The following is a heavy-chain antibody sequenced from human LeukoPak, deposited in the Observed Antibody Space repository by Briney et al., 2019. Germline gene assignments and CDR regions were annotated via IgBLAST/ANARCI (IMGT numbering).Heavy chain of an antibody. Sequence: PTGGSLRLSCAASGFTFSSYAMSWVRQAPGKGLEWVSAISGSGGSTYYADSVKGRFTISRDNSKNTLYLQMNSLRAEDTAVYYCAKKGSLIAAHLDYWGQGSLVTVSS. D-gene: IGHD6-25*01. CDR3: AKKGSLIAAHLDY. V-gene: IGHV3-23*01. CDR2: ISGSGGST. J-gene: IGHJ4*02. CDR1: GFTFSSYA.